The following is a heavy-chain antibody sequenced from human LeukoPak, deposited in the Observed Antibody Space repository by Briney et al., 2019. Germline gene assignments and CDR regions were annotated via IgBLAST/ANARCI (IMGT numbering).Heavy chain of an antibody. CDR1: GASFSGYY. CDR3: ARGLRRWLRDPFDY. D-gene: IGHD5-12*01. Sequence: PSETLSLTCAVYGASFSGYYWSWIRQPPGKGLGWIGEINHSGSTNYNPSLKSRVTISVDTSKNQFSLKLSSVTAADTAVYCCARGLRRWLRDPFDYWGQGTLVTVSS. CDR2: INHSGST. J-gene: IGHJ4*02. V-gene: IGHV4-34*01.